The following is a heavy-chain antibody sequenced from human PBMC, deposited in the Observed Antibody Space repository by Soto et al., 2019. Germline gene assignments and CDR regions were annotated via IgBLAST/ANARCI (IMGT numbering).Heavy chain of an antibody. V-gene: IGHV1-69*13. D-gene: IGHD3-9*01. Sequence: SVKVSCKASGGTFSSYAISWVRQAPGQGLGWMGGIIPIFGTANYAQKFQGRVTITADESTSTAYMELSSLRSEDTAVYYCARDMNYDILTGYPNYYYYSMDVWGQGTTVTVSS. CDR1: GGTFSSYA. CDR3: ARDMNYDILTGYPNYYYYSMDV. J-gene: IGHJ6*02. CDR2: IIPIFGTA.